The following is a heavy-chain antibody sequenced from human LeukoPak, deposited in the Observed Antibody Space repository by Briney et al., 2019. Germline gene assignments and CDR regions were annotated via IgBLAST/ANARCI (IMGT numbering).Heavy chain of an antibody. J-gene: IGHJ4*02. V-gene: IGHV5-51*01. CDR1: GYSFTNCW. CDR2: IYPGDSDT. D-gene: IGHD2-2*01. CDR3: AITMRYCTSTSCSNPFDY. Sequence: GESLKISCKGSGYSFTNCWIGWVRQMPGKGLEWMGIIYPGDSDTRYSPSFQGQVTISADKSISTAYLQWSSLKASDTAMYYCAITMRYCTSTSCSNPFDYWGQGTLVTVSS.